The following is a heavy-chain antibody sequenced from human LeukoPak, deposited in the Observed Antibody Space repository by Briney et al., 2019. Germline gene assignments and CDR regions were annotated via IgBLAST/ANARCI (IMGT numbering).Heavy chain of an antibody. CDR2: IYYSGST. V-gene: IGHV4-59*01. CDR3: AREGTVWYDFWSGYRADYYYYMDV. CDR1: GGSISSYY. Sequence: NPSETLSLTCTVSGGSISSYYWSWIRQPPGKGLEWIGYIYYSGSTNYNPSLKSRVTISVDTSKNQFSLKLSSVTAADTAVYYCAREGTVWYDFWSGYRADYYYYMDVWGKGTTVTVSS. J-gene: IGHJ6*03. D-gene: IGHD3-3*01.